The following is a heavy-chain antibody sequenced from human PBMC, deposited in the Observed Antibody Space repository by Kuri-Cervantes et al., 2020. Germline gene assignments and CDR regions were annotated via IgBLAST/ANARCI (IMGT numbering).Heavy chain of an antibody. CDR1: GFTFSSYA. D-gene: IGHD3-10*01. V-gene: IGHV3-30-3*01. J-gene: IGHJ6*02. CDR2: ISYDGSNK. Sequence: GGSLRLSCAASGFTFSSYAMHWVRQAPGKGLEWVEVISYDGSNKYYADSVKGRFTISRDNYKNTLYLQMNSLRAEDTAVYYCARDLSPGSYSYYYYYYGMDVWGQGTTVNVSS. CDR3: ARDLSPGSYSYYYYYYGMDV.